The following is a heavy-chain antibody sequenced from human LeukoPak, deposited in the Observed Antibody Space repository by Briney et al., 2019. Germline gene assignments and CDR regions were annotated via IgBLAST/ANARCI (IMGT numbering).Heavy chain of an antibody. J-gene: IGHJ4*02. CDR2: IYYSGST. Sequence: PSETLSLTCTVSGGSISSYYWSWIRQPPGKGLWWMWYIYYSGSTNYNPSLKSRVTISVDTSKNQFSLKLTFVTTADTAVYYYARGREVWFGELLSYYFDYWGQGTLVTVSS. D-gene: IGHD3-10*01. CDR1: GGSISSYY. V-gene: IGHV4-59*01. CDR3: ARGREVWFGELLSYYFDY.